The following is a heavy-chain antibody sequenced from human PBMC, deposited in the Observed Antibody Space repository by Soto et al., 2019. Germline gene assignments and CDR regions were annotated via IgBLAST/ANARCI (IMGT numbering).Heavy chain of an antibody. CDR1: VYSFTTYW. V-gene: IGHV5-51*01. Sequence: GESLKISCKCSVYSFTTYWIGWVRQMPGKGLEWMGIIYPGDSDTRYSPSFQGQVTISADKSISTAYLQWSSLKASDTAMYYCARQLTHTIFGVARKTGHYYGMDVWGQGTTVTSP. D-gene: IGHD3-3*01. CDR3: ARQLTHTIFGVARKTGHYYGMDV. J-gene: IGHJ6*02. CDR2: IYPGDSDT.